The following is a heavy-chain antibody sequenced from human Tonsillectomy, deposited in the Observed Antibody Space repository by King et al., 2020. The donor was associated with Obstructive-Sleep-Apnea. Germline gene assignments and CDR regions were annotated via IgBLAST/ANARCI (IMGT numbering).Heavy chain of an antibody. V-gene: IGHV3-30*04. J-gene: IGHJ6*02. CDR1: GFTFSSYA. CDR3: AREEDSSSRDYYYYGMDV. D-gene: IGHD6-6*01. Sequence: VQLVESGGGVVQPGRSLRLSCAASGFTFSSYAMHWVRQAPGKGLEWVAVISYDGSNKYYADSVKGRFTISRDNSKNPLYLQMNSLRAEETAVYYCAREEDSSSRDYYYYGMDVWGQGTTVTVSS. CDR2: ISYDGSNK.